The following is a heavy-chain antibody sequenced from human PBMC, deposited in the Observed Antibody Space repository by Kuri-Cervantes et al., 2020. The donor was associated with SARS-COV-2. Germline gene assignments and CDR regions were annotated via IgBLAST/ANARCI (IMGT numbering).Heavy chain of an antibody. CDR1: GFTVSSNY. CDR2: IYSGGST. CDR3: VKSSYGGSSSWPDY. J-gene: IGHJ4*02. V-gene: IGHV3-53*05. Sequence: GESLKISCAASGFTVSSNYMSWVRQAPGKGLEWVSVIYSGGSTYYADSVKGRFTISRDNSKNTPYLQMSSLRAEDTAVYYCVKSSYGGSSSWPDYWGQGTLVTRLL. D-gene: IGHD6-13*01.